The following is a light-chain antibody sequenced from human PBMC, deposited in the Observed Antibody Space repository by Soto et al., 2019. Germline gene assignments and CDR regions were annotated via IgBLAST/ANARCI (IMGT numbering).Light chain of an antibody. V-gene: IGKV4-1*01. Sequence: DIVMTQSPDSLAVSLGERATINCKSSQSVLYSSNNKNYLAWYQQKPGQPPKLLIYWASTRESGVPDRFSGSGSGTDFTLTISSLQAEDVAVYYCRQYYISPVTFGQGTRLEIK. J-gene: IGKJ5*01. CDR3: RQYYISPVT. CDR1: QSVLYSSNNKNY. CDR2: WAS.